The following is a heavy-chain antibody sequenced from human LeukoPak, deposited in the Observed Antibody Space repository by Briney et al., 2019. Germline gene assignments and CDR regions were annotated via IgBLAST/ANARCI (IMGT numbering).Heavy chain of an antibody. V-gene: IGHV1-69*05. CDR2: IIPIFGTA. CDR1: GGTFSSYA. D-gene: IGHD5-24*01. J-gene: IGHJ6*03. Sequence: GSSVKVSCKASGGTFSSYAISWVRQAPGQGLEWMGGIIPIFGTANYAQKFQGRVTITTDESTSSAYMELSSLRSEDTAVYYCARELVEMATNRRPYYYYMDVWGKGTTVTVSS. CDR3: ARELVEMATNRRPYYYYMDV.